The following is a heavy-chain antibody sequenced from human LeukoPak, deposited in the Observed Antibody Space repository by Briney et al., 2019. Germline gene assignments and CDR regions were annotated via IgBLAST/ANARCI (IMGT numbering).Heavy chain of an antibody. Sequence: GGSLRLSCAASGFTFSSYSMNWVRQAPGKGLEWVSSISSSSSYIYYADSVKGRFTISRDNAKNSLYLQMNSLRAEDTAVYYCAKDLSSSWFEGLDNWGQGTLVTVSS. CDR2: ISSSSSYI. V-gene: IGHV3-21*01. J-gene: IGHJ4*02. D-gene: IGHD6-13*01. CDR3: AKDLSSSWFEGLDN. CDR1: GFTFSSYS.